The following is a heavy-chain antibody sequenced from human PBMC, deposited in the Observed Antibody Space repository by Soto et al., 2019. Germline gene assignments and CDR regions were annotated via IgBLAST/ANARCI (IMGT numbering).Heavy chain of an antibody. CDR2: IEPDGSGK. J-gene: IGHJ3*02. CDR3: ARDDSSGWYGAFDI. V-gene: IGHV3-7*01. Sequence: EVHLVESGGGLAQPGGSLRLSCGASGFTFSSYWMNWVRQAPGKGLEWVANIEPDGSGKYYVDSVKGRFTISRDNAKNSLYLQMNSLRADDTAVYYCARDDSSGWYGAFDIWGQGTMVSVS. CDR1: GFTFSSYW. D-gene: IGHD6-19*01.